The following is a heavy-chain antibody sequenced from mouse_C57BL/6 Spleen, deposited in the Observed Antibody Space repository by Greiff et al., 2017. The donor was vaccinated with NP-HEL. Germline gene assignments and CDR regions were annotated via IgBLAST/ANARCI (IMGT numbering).Heavy chain of an antibody. V-gene: IGHV1-59*01. CDR3: ARPPITTVVGRSFAY. CDR2: IDPSDSYT. CDR1: GYTFTSYW. Sequence: QVQLQQSGAELVRPGTSVKLSCKASGYTFTSYWMHWVKQRPGQGLEWIGVIDPSDSYTNYNQKFKGKATLTVDTSSSTAYMQLSSLTSEDSAVYYCARPPITTVVGRSFAYWGQGTLVTVSA. D-gene: IGHD1-1*01. J-gene: IGHJ3*01.